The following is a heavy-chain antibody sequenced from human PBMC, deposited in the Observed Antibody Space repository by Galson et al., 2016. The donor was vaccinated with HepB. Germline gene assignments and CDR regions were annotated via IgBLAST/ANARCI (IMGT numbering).Heavy chain of an antibody. CDR3: ARERFCSSATCYVGDAFHI. D-gene: IGHD2-2*01. J-gene: IGHJ3*02. Sequence: SLRLSCAASGFTFSSYAMSWVRQAPGKGLEWVSAISGSGGSTYYADSVKGRFTISRDNAKNSLYVQMDSLRAEDTAVYFCARERFCSSATCYVGDAFHIGGQGTMVTVSS. V-gene: IGHV3-23*01. CDR2: ISGSGGST. CDR1: GFTFSSYA.